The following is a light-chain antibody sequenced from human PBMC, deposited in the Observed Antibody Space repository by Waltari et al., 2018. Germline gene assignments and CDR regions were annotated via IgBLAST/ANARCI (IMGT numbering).Light chain of an antibody. V-gene: IGKV3-20*01. CDR3: QQYGSSPLT. CDR2: GAS. J-gene: IGKJ4*01. Sequence: EIVLTQSPGTLSLSPGERATLSCRASQSVSSSYLAWYQQKPGQATRLLISGASSRATGSPDRFSGSGSVTDFTLTISRLEPEDFAVYYCQQYGSSPLTFGGGTKVEIK. CDR1: QSVSSSY.